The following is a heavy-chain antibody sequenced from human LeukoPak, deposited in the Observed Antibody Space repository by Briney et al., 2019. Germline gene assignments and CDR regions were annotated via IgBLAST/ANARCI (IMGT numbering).Heavy chain of an antibody. V-gene: IGHV4-59*01. J-gene: IGHJ6*02. CDR2: TYYSGST. Sequence: SETLSLTCTVSGGSISSYYWSWIRQPPGKGLEWIGYTYYSGSTNYNPSLKSRVTISVDTSKNQFSLKLSSVTAADTAVYYCARRSVVRGVIRHYYGMDVWGQGTTVTVSS. D-gene: IGHD3-10*01. CDR1: GGSISSYY. CDR3: ARRSVVRGVIRHYYGMDV.